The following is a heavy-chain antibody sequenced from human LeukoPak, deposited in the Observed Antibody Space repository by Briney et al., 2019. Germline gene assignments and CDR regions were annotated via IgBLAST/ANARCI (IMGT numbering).Heavy chain of an antibody. J-gene: IGHJ5*02. V-gene: IGHV4-39*01. Sequence: SETLSLTCTVSGGSISSSGYYRGWIRQPPGTGLEWIASIYYSGSTYYNPSLKSRVTISVDTSKNQLSLKLSSLTAADTAVYYCARHEYSGSYYGLSWFDPWGQGTLVTVSS. CDR1: GGSISSSGYY. CDR3: ARHEYSGSYYGLSWFDP. D-gene: IGHD1-26*01. CDR2: IYYSGST.